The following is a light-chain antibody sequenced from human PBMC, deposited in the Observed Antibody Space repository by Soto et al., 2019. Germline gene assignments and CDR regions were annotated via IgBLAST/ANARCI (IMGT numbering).Light chain of an antibody. CDR3: HHYNYWPHT. CDR2: GAS. CDR1: QSVASN. J-gene: IGKJ4*01. Sequence: DIVMTQSPATLSVSPGERATLSCRASQSVASNLAWYQQRPGQAPRLLIYGASTRATGVPVRFSGCGSGTSFTLTISSLQSEDFSVSYCHHYNYWPHTFGGGTKVEIK. V-gene: IGKV3-15*01.